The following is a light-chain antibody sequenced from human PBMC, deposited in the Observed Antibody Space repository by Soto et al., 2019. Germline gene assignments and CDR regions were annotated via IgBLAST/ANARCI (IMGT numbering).Light chain of an antibody. CDR3: SSFAGNNNLV. V-gene: IGLV2-8*01. J-gene: IGLJ2*01. CDR1: SSDVGGYNY. Sequence: QSALTQPPSASGSPGQSVTISCTGTSSDVGGYNYVSWYQQHPGKAPKLMISEVSKRPSGVPDRFSGSKSGNTASLTVSGLQAEDEGDYYRSSFAGNNNLVFGGGTKLTVL. CDR2: EVS.